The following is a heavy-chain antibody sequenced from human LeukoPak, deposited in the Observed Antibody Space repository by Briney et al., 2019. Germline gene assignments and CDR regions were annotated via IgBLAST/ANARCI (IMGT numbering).Heavy chain of an antibody. J-gene: IGHJ5*02. V-gene: IGHV3-23*01. CDR2: ISGSGAKT. Sequence: GGSLRLSCAASGFTFSNYAVSWVRQAAGKGLEWVSGISGSGAKTYYADSVKGRFTISRDNSRNTLYIQMNSLKVEDTAVYYCSNDPVPDGNGLYWFEPWGQGTLVIVSS. CDR3: SNDPVPDGNGLYWFEP. CDR1: GFTFSNYA. D-gene: IGHD2-2*01.